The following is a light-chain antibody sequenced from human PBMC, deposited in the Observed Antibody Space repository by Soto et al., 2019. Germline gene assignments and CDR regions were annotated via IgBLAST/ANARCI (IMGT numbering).Light chain of an antibody. CDR3: QKYNTWPRT. Sequence: EIVMTQSPATLSVSPGERATLSCRASQSVSNNLAWYRQKPGQAPRLLIYGASTRATGIPARFSGSGSGTAYTLTLSTLQSEDFEVYYCQKYNTWPRTCGQGTRVEIK. CDR2: GAS. V-gene: IGKV3-15*01. CDR1: QSVSNN. J-gene: IGKJ1*01.